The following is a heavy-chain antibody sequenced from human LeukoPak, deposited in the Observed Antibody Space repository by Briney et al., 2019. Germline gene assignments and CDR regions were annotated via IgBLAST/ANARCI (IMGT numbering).Heavy chain of an antibody. J-gene: IGHJ4*02. CDR2: IIPIFGTA. D-gene: IGHD2-2*01. Sequence: SVKVSCKASGGTFSSYAISWVRQAPGQGLEWMGGIIPIFGTANYAQKFQGRVTITADESTSTAYMELSSLRSEDTAVYYCARDIGGTSFYFDYWGQGTLVTVSS. V-gene: IGHV1-69*13. CDR3: ARDIGGTSFYFDY. CDR1: GGTFSSYA.